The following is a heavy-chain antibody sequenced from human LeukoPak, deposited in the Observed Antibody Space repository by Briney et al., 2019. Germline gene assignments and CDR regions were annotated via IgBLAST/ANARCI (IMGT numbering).Heavy chain of an antibody. V-gene: IGHV1-18*01. CDR1: GYTFTSYG. Sequence: GASVKVSCKASGYTFTSYGISWVRQAPGQGLELMGWISAYNGNTDCAKKLQGRVTRITNTSTSTAYMALRSLRSDDTAVYYCARTYGGDYFDYWGQGTLVTVSS. D-gene: IGHD1-26*01. CDR2: ISAYNGNT. J-gene: IGHJ4*01. CDR3: ARTYGGDYFDY.